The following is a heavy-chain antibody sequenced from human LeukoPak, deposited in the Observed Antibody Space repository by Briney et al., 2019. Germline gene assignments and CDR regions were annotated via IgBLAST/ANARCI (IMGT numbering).Heavy chain of an antibody. V-gene: IGHV4-59*01. D-gene: IGHD7-27*01. Sequence: PSETLSLTCTVSGGSISSYYWSWIRQPPGKGLEWIGYIYYSGSTNYNPSLKSRVTISVDTSKNQLSLKLSSVTAADTAVYYCARVTGDTAFDIWGQGTMVTVSS. CDR1: GGSISSYY. CDR3: ARVTGDTAFDI. J-gene: IGHJ3*02. CDR2: IYYSGST.